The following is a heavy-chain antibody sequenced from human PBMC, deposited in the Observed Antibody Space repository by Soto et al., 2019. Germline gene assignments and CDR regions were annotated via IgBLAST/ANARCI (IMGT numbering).Heavy chain of an antibody. CDR3: ARDLSPHGYGDYGTYFDP. V-gene: IGHV1-3*01. Sequence: ASVKVSCKASGYTFTSYAMHRVRQAPGQRLEWMGWINAGNGNTKYSQKFQGRVTITRDTSASTAYMELSSLRSEDTAVYYCARDLSPHGYGDYGTYFDPWGQGTLVTVSS. J-gene: IGHJ5*02. CDR2: INAGNGNT. CDR1: GYTFTSYA. D-gene: IGHD4-17*01.